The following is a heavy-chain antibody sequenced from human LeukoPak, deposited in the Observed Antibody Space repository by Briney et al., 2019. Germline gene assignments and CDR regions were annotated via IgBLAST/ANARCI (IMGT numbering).Heavy chain of an antibody. CDR1: GGSISSSSYY. CDR3: ALYGSGGVY. CDR2: IYYSGST. J-gene: IGHJ4*02. D-gene: IGHD3-10*01. V-gene: IGHV4-39*01. Sequence: KASETLSLTCTVSGGSISSSSYYWGWIRQPPGKGLEWIVSIYYSGSTYYNPSLKSRVTISVDTSKNQFSLKLSSVTAADTAVYYCALYGSGGVYWGQGTLVTVSS.